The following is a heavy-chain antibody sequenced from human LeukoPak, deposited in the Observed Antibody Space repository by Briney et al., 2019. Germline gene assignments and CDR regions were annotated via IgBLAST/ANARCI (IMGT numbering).Heavy chain of an antibody. Sequence: PGGSLRLSCAASGFTVSSNYMSWVRQAPGKGLEWVSVIYSDDSTYYADSVKGRFTISRDNAKSSLYLQMNSLRAEDTAVYYCARENGDYADAFDIWGQGTMVTVSS. J-gene: IGHJ3*02. D-gene: IGHD4-17*01. CDR2: IYSDDST. V-gene: IGHV3-66*01. CDR3: ARENGDYADAFDI. CDR1: GFTVSSNY.